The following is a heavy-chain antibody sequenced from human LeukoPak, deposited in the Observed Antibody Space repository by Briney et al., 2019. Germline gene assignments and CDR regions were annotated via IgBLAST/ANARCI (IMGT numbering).Heavy chain of an antibody. V-gene: IGHV4-59*01. D-gene: IGHD7-27*01. CDR3: ATRKLGNDY. J-gene: IGHJ4*02. CDR2: IYYTET. Sequence: PSETLSLTCTVSGGSISSYYWSWIRQPPGKGLDWIGYIYYTETSYNPSLKSRVTISADTSKNQFSLKLHSVTAADTAVYYCATRKLGNDYWGQGTLVTVSS. CDR1: GGSISSYY.